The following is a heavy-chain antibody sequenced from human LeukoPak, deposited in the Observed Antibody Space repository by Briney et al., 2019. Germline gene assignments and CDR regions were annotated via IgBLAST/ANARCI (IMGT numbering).Heavy chain of an antibody. V-gene: IGHV3-23*01. CDR1: AFPFSIYA. CDR2: ISGSGDSA. CDR3: VSDWAVAKRPFDH. J-gene: IGHJ4*02. Sequence: GGSLRLSCAASAFPFSIYAMSWVRQAPGKGGEWVSGISGSGDSAYYADSIKGRFTISRDNSKNTLYLQMSCLRAADTDVYYCVSDWAVAKRPFDHWGQGTLVTVSS. D-gene: IGHD6-19*01.